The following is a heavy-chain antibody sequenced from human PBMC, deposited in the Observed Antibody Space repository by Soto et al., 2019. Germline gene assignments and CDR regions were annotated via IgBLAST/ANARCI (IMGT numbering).Heavy chain of an antibody. CDR2: ISWNDER. CDR1: GFSLTTHGVG. V-gene: IGHV2-5*01. CDR3: AHRPPNYSTAWLAFDI. Sequence: QISLKESGPTLVKPTQTLTLTCSFSGFSLTTHGVGVGWIRQPPGKALEWLAFISWNDERRYSPSLKTRLTITKDTSKNQVVLTMTNVDPADTGTYFCAHRPPNYSTAWLAFDIWGQGTKVAVSS. J-gene: IGHJ3*02. D-gene: IGHD6-13*01.